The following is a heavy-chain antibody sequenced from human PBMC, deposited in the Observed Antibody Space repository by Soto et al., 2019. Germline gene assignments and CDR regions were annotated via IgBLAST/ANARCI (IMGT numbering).Heavy chain of an antibody. Sequence: VQLVESGGGVVQPGRSLRLSCAASGFTFSSYGMHWVRQAPGKGLEWVAVIWYDGSNKYYADSVKGRFTISRDNSKNTLYLQMNSLRAEDTAVYYCARSLSWYPPFDYWGQGTLVTVSS. J-gene: IGHJ4*02. V-gene: IGHV3-33*01. CDR3: ARSLSWYPPFDY. D-gene: IGHD6-13*01. CDR1: GFTFSSYG. CDR2: IWYDGSNK.